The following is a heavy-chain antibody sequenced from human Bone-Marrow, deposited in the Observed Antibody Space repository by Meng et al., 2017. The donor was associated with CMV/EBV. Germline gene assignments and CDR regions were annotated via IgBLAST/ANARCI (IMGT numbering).Heavy chain of an antibody. Sequence: SQTLSLTCAVYGGSFSGHYWSWNRQPPGEGLEWIGEINHSGSNNYNPSLKSRVTISVDTSKNQFSRKLSSVTAADTAVYYCGSLPLYSNPPANYYYGMDVWGRGTTVTVSS. CDR2: INHSGSN. J-gene: IGHJ6*02. V-gene: IGHV4-34*01. CDR1: GGSFSGHY. D-gene: IGHD4-11*01. CDR3: GSLPLYSNPPANYYYGMDV.